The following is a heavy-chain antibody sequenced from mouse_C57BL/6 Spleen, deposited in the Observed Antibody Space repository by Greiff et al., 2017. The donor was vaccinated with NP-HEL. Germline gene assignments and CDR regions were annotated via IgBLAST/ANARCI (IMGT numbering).Heavy chain of an antibody. CDR2: ISSGGDYI. CDR3: TREDTTASYFDY. D-gene: IGHD1-2*01. CDR1: GFTFSSYA. V-gene: IGHV5-9-1*02. Sequence: EVMLVESGEGLVKPGGSLKLSCAASGFTFSSYAMSWVRQTPEKRLEWVAYISSGGDYIYYADTVKGRFTISRDNARNTLYLQMSSLKSEDTAMYYCTREDTTASYFDYWGQGTTLTVSS. J-gene: IGHJ2*01.